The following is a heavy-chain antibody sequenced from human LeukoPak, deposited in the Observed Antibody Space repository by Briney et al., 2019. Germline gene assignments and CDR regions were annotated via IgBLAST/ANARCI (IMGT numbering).Heavy chain of an antibody. CDR3: ARAEGRTTSYSPPDYGMDV. Sequence: GRSLRLSCAASGFTFSSYGMPWVRQAPGKGLEWVAVIWYDGSNKYYAYSMNRRFTISRDNSKNTLYLKMTSLRAEDTAVYYCARAEGRTTSYSPPDYGMDVWGPGTPVTVSS. CDR1: GFTFSSYG. J-gene: IGHJ6*02. D-gene: IGHD1-26*01. V-gene: IGHV3-33*01. CDR2: IWYDGSNK.